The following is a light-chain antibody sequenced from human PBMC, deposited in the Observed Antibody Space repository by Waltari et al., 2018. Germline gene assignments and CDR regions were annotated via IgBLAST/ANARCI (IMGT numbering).Light chain of an antibody. J-gene: IGKJ2*01. Sequence: DIVMTQYLDSLAVSLGEMAPINCKSSQSVLSSSTNKNYIGWYQQKPGQPPKLLISWASTRESGVPDRFSGSGSGTDFTLTISSLQAEDVAVYYCQQCYSFPYTFGQGTKLEIK. CDR2: WAS. V-gene: IGKV4-1*01. CDR3: QQCYSFPYT. CDR1: QSVLSSSTNKNY.